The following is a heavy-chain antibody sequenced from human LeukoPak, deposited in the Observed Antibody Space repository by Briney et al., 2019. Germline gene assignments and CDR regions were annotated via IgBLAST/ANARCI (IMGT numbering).Heavy chain of an antibody. D-gene: IGHD3-10*01. J-gene: IGHJ6*03. CDR3: ARITMVRGVLYYYYYYYMDV. CDR1: GGSISSYY. V-gene: IGHV4-59*12. Sequence: SETLSLTCTVSGGSISSYYWSWIRQPPGKGLEWIGNIYYSGSTNYNPSLKSRVTISVDTSKNQFSLKLSSVTAADTAVYYCARITMVRGVLYYYYYYYMDVWGKGTTVTVSS. CDR2: IYYSGST.